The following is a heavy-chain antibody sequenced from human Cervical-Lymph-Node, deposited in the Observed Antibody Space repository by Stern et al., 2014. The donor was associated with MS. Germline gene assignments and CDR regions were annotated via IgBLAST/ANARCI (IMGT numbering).Heavy chain of an antibody. V-gene: IGHV3-30*18. CDR2: ISYDADVK. CDR3: AKKSVGTTGTTTAFDY. J-gene: IGHJ4*02. CDR1: GFTFSNYG. D-gene: IGHD1-1*01. Sequence: VQLLESGGGVVQPGTSLRLSCAVSGFTFSNYGMHWVRQAPGKGLEWVAVISYDADVKFDADSVKGRFTISRDTPKNTMYLQLNSLKVEDTAVYFCAKKSVGTTGTTTAFDYWGQGTLVTVSS.